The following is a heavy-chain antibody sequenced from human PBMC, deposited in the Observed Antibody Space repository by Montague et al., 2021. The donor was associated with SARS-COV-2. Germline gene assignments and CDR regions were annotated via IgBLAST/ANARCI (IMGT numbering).Heavy chain of an antibody. V-gene: IGHV4-59*01. CDR2: IYYSGST. Sequence: SETLSLTCTVSGGSISSYYWSWIRQPPGKGLEWIGYIYYSGSTNYSPSLKSRVTISVDTSKNQFSLKLSSVTAADTAVYYCARSRRITIFGVGLSNYYGMDVWGQGTTVTVSS. CDR3: ARSRRITIFGVGLSNYYGMDV. D-gene: IGHD3-3*01. J-gene: IGHJ6*02. CDR1: GGSISSYY.